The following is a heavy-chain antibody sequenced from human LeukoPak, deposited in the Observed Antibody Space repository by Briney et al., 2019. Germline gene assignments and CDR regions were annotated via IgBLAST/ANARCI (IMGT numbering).Heavy chain of an antibody. CDR3: ARGKREWIQLWLRGAAKSPLFDY. V-gene: IGHV4-39*01. D-gene: IGHD5-18*01. J-gene: IGHJ4*02. Sequence: PSETLSLTCTVSGGSISSSSYYWGWIRQPPGKGLEWIGSIYYSGSTYYNPSLKSRVTISVDTSKNQFSLKLSSVTAADTAVYYCARGKREWIQLWLRGAAKSPLFDYWGQGTLVTVSS. CDR2: IYYSGST. CDR1: GGSISSSSYY.